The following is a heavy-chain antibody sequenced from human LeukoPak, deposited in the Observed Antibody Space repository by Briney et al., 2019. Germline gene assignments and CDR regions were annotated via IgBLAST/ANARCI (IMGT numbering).Heavy chain of an antibody. CDR3: ARSSYDSSGYPDSFDL. Sequence: SETLSLTCTVSGGSISSSSYFWGWIRQPPGKGLAWIGSIYYSGSTYYNPSLKSRVTISVDTSKNQFSLKLSSVTAADTAVYYCARSSYDSSGYPDSFDLWGQGTLVTVSS. V-gene: IGHV4-39*07. J-gene: IGHJ5*02. CDR2: IYYSGST. D-gene: IGHD3-22*01. CDR1: GGSISSSSYF.